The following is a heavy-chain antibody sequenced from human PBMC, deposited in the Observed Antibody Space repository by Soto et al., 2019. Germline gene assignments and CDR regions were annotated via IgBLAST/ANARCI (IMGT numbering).Heavy chain of an antibody. CDR2: IYYSGST. V-gene: IGHV4-61*08. D-gene: IGHD3-3*01. J-gene: IGHJ3*02. Sequence: PSETLSLTCTVSGGSISSGGYYWSWIRQHPGKGLEGLGYIYYSGSTYYNPSLKSKVTISVDTSKNQFSLKLSSVTAADTGVYYCARDDGSCITIVGAERTWAFDIWGQGTMVTVSS. CDR3: ARDDGSCITIVGAERTWAFDI. CDR1: GGSISSGGYY.